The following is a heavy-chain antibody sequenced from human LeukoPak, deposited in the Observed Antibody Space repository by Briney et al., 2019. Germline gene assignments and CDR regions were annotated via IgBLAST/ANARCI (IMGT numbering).Heavy chain of an antibody. CDR1: GGAFSSYA. CDR3: ARLVYDPDYDSSGY. Sequence: SVKVSCKASGGAFSSYAISWVRQAPGQGLEWMGRIIPILGIANYAQKFQGRVAITADKSTSTAYMELSSLRSEDTAVYYCARLVYDPDYDSSGYWGQGTLVTVSS. J-gene: IGHJ4*02. D-gene: IGHD3-3*01. CDR2: IIPILGIA. V-gene: IGHV1-69*04.